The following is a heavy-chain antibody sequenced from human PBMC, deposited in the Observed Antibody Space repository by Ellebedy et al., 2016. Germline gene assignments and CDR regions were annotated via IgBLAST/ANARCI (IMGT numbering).Heavy chain of an antibody. CDR3: ARSYYYYGMDV. V-gene: IGHV4-34*01. CDR2: INHSGST. CDR1: GGSFSGYY. Sequence: SETLSLXXAVYGGSFSGYYWSWIRQPPGKGLEWIGEINHSGSTNYNPSLKSRVTISVDTSKNQFSLKLSSVTAADTAVYYCARSYYYYGMDVWGQGTTVTVSS. J-gene: IGHJ6*02.